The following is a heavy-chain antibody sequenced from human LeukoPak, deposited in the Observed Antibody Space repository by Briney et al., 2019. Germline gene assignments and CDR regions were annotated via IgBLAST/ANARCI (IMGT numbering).Heavy chain of an antibody. Sequence: GASVKISCKGSGYSFTDYWIGWVRQMPGKGLEWMGIIYPGDSDTRYSPSFQGQVTISADKSISTAYLQWSSLKASDTAMYYCARQRFTTRAYAGNWFDPWGQGTLVTVSS. J-gene: IGHJ5*02. D-gene: IGHD3-16*01. CDR3: ARQRFTTRAYAGNWFDP. CDR1: GYSFTDYW. CDR2: IYPGDSDT. V-gene: IGHV5-51*01.